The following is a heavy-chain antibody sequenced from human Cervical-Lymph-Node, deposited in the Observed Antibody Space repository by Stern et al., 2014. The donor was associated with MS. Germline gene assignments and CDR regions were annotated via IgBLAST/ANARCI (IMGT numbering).Heavy chain of an antibody. CDR2: MNPNSGNT. J-gene: IGHJ4*02. CDR3: ARGGMVFLETGSRPSDY. D-gene: IGHD1-26*01. CDR1: GYTFTSYD. Sequence: QEQLVQSGAEVKKPGASVKVSCKASGYTFTSYDINWVRQATGQGLEWMGWMNPNSGNTGYAQKFQGRVTMTRDTSITTAYMELSSLRSDDTAVYYCARGGMVFLETGSRPSDYWGQGTLVTVSS. V-gene: IGHV1-8*01.